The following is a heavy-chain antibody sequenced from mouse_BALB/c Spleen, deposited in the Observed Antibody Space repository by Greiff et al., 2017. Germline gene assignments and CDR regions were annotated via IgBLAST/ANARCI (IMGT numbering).Heavy chain of an antibody. J-gene: IGHJ3*01. Sequence: VKLQQSGAELARPGASVKLSCKASGYTFTDYYINWVKQRTGQGLEWIGEIYPGSGNTYYNEKFKGKATLTADKSSSTAYMQLSSLTSEDSAVYFCARGPWFAYWGQGTLVTVSA. CDR3: ARGPWFAY. V-gene: IGHV1-77*01. CDR2: IYPGSGNT. CDR1: GYTFTDYY.